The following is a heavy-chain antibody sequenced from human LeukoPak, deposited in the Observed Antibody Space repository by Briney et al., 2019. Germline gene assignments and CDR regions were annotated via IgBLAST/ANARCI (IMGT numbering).Heavy chain of an antibody. Sequence: ASAKVSCKVSGYTLTELSMHWVRQAPGKGLEWMGGFDPEDGETIYAQKFQGRVTMTEDTSTDTAYMELSSLRSEDTAVYYCATNSLLLWFGESNWFDPWGQGTLVTVSS. J-gene: IGHJ5*02. CDR3: ATNSLLLWFGESNWFDP. D-gene: IGHD3-10*01. CDR2: FDPEDGET. V-gene: IGHV1-24*01. CDR1: GYTLTELS.